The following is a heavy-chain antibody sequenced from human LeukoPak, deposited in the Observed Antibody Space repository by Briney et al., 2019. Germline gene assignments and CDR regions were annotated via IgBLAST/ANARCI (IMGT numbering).Heavy chain of an antibody. CDR1: GFTFSSYG. CDR2: IRYDGSNK. V-gene: IGHV3-30*02. D-gene: IGHD3-9*01. Sequence: GGSLRLSCAASGFTFSSYGMHWVRQAPGKGLEWVAFIRYDGSNKYYADSVKGRFTISRDNAKNSLYLQLNSLRAEDTAVYYCVRDDYDILTGYYTHYFDYWGQGTLVTVSS. J-gene: IGHJ4*02. CDR3: VRDDYDILTGYYTHYFDY.